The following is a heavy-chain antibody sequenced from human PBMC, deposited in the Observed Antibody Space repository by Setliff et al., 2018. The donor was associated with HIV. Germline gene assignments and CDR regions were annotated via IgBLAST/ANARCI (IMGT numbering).Heavy chain of an antibody. CDR3: ARVELNWFDP. Sequence: SETLSLTCSVSGYSVNSDYYWGWVRQSPGRGLEPPGRGLEWIGHIYQSGSTHYNPSLSSRVTMSIDTSKDQFSLKVTSLTAADTAVYYCARVELNWFDPWGQGTLVTVSS. D-gene: IGHD1-7*01. CDR2: IYQSGST. J-gene: IGHJ5*02. V-gene: IGHV4-38-2*02. CDR1: GYSVNSDYY.